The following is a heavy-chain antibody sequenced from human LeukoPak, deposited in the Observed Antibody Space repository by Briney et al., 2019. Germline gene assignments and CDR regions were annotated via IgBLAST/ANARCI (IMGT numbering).Heavy chain of an antibody. V-gene: IGHV3-11*06. CDR1: GFSFSDYF. CDR2: ISSSNTYT. Sequence: GSLRLSCAVSGFSFSDYFMSWIRQAPGKGLEWVSYISSSNTYTDYADSVKGRFTISRDNAKNSLYLQMNSLRAEDTAVYYCARQRIDNSGLDYWGQGTLVTVSS. J-gene: IGHJ4*02. D-gene: IGHD3-22*01. CDR3: ARQRIDNSGLDY.